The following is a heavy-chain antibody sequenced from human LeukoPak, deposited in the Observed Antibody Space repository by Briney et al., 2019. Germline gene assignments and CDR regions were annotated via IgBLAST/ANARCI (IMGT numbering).Heavy chain of an antibody. Sequence: ASVKVSCKASGYTFTSYDINWVRQATGQGLEGMGWMNPNSGNTGYAQKFQGRVTMTRNTSISTDYMALSSLRSDDTAVYYCARGVFRSSRWFDPWGQGTLVTVSS. CDR1: GYTFTSYD. D-gene: IGHD6-6*01. CDR3: ARGVFRSSRWFDP. CDR2: MNPNSGNT. V-gene: IGHV1-8*01. J-gene: IGHJ5*02.